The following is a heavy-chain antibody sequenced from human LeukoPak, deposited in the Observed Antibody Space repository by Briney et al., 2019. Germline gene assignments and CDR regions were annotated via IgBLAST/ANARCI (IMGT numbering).Heavy chain of an antibody. CDR3: AKHRGGTVAGSKVGFDF. CDR2: INLDGSER. J-gene: IGHJ4*02. D-gene: IGHD6-19*01. Sequence: GRSLRLSCAASGFTFSNYWMTWVRQAPGKGLEWVATINLDGSERYQVDSVKGRFTISRDNAKNSVYLQMNSLRAEDTAVYFCAKHRGGTVAGSKVGFDFWGQGALVTVSS. CDR1: GFTFSNYW. V-gene: IGHV3-7*03.